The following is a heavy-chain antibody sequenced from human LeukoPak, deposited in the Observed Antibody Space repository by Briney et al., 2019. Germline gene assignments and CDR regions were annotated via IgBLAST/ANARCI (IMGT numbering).Heavy chain of an antibody. Sequence: GGSLRLSCAASGLTVSSNYMSWVRQAPGKRLEWVSVIYTGGKTYYLDSVKGRFTISRDNSKNTLYLQMNRLRAEDTAVYYCARGYDWDFHYFDYWGQGTLVTVSS. CDR3: ARGYDWDFHYFDY. J-gene: IGHJ4*02. CDR2: IYTGGKT. D-gene: IGHD1-7*01. CDR1: GLTVSSNY. V-gene: IGHV3-66*01.